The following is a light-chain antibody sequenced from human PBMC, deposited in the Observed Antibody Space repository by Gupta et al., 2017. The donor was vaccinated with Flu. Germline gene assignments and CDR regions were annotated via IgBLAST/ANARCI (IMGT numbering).Light chain of an antibody. J-gene: IGKJ1*01. V-gene: IGKV1-5*03. CDR3: QQYNIYSGT. Sequence: DIQMTQSPSTLSASVGDRVTITCRASQSVSGWLAWYQQKPGKAPKLLIYKASTLKSGVPSRFSGSASGTEFTLTIGILQPDDFATYYCQQYNIYSGTFGQGTTVEIK. CDR1: QSVSGW. CDR2: KAS.